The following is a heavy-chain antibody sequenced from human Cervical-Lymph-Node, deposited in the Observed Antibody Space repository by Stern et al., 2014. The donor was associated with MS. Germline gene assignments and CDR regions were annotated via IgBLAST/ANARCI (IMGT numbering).Heavy chain of an antibody. V-gene: IGHV3-15*01. Sequence: EVQLVESGGGLVKPGGSLRLSCAASGFTFSNAWMSWVRQAPGKGLEWVGRIKSKTDGGTTDYAAPVKGRFTISRDDSKNTLYLQMNSLKTEDTAVYYCTTDRTPITMVRGVIITPDAFDIWGQGTMVTVSS. J-gene: IGHJ3*02. CDR3: TTDRTPITMVRGVIITPDAFDI. CDR2: IKSKTDGGTT. CDR1: GFTFSNAW. D-gene: IGHD3-10*01.